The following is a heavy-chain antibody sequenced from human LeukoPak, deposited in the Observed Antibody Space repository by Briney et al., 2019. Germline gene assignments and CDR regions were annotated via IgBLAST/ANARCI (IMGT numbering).Heavy chain of an antibody. Sequence: GGSLRLSCAASGFSFSSHAMCWVRQAPGKGLEWVSTISGSGGGTYYADSVKGRFTISRDDPKNTLYVQMNSLRVEDTAVYYCAKDFASWGQGTLVTVSS. V-gene: IGHV3-23*01. CDR3: AKDFAS. CDR1: GFSFSSHA. J-gene: IGHJ5*01. CDR2: ISGSGGGT.